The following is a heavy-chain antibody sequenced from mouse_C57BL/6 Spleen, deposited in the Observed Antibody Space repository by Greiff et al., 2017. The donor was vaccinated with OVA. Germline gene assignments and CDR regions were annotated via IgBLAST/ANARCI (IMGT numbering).Heavy chain of an antibody. CDR2: IYPGSGNT. Sequence: QVQLQQSGPELVKPGASVKISCKASGYTFTDYYINWVKQRPGQGLEWIGWIYPGSGNTKYNEKFKGKATLTVDTSSSTAYMQRSSLTSEDSAVYFCARVEYDGYEGYYAMDYWGQGTSVTVSS. J-gene: IGHJ4*01. CDR3: ARVEYDGYEGYYAMDY. CDR1: GYTFTDYY. D-gene: IGHD2-3*01. V-gene: IGHV1-84*01.